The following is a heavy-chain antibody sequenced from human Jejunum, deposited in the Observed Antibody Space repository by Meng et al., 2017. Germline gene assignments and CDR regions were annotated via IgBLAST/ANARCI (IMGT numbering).Heavy chain of an antibody. CDR1: GFTFSNYW. D-gene: IGHD6-19*01. V-gene: IGHV3-7*01. Sequence: GESLKNSCAASGFTFSNYWMSWVRQAPGKGLEWGAHIKEDGSEKFYVDAVKGRFTTSRDNAKSSLYLQMSSLRAEDTAVYYCARSTHSRASEWGQGTLVTVSS. J-gene: IGHJ4*02. CDR2: IKEDGSEK. CDR3: ARSTHSRASE.